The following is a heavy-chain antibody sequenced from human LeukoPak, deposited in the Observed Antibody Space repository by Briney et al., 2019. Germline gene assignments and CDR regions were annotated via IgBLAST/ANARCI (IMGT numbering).Heavy chain of an antibody. CDR3: ARGGWNNWNYVDQVY. J-gene: IGHJ4*02. D-gene: IGHD1-7*01. V-gene: IGHV1-46*01. Sequence: GASVKVSCKASGYTFTGYYMHWVRQAPGQGLEWMGIINPSGGSTSYAQKFQGRVTMTRDMSTSTGYMELSSLRSEDTAVYYCARGGWNNWNYVDQVYWGQGTLVTVSS. CDR1: GYTFTGYY. CDR2: INPSGGST.